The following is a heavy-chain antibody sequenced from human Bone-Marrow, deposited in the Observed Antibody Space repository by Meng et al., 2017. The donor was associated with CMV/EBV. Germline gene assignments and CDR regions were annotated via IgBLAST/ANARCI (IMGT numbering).Heavy chain of an antibody. CDR2: IYYSGGT. V-gene: IGHV4-39*07. CDR1: GGSISSSSNYY. D-gene: IGHD1-26*01. Sequence: GSLRLSCTVSGGSISSSSNYYWGWIRQPPGKGLEWIGSIYYSGGTYYNPSLKDRVTISVDTSNNQFSLRLSSVTAADTAVYYCAKLRQGYWGQGTLVTVSS. J-gene: IGHJ4*02. CDR3: AKLRQGY.